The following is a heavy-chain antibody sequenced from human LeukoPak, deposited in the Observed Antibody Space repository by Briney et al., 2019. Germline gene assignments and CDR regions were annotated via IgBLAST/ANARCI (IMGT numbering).Heavy chain of an antibody. V-gene: IGHV3-30*18. CDR1: GFTFSSYG. D-gene: IGHD2-2*01. CDR3: AKDAGSYCSSTSCYYDY. Sequence: PGRSLRLSCAASGFTFSSYGMHWVRQAPGKGLEWVAVISYDGSNKYYADSVKGRFTISRDNSKNTLYLQMNSLRAEDTAVYYCAKDAGSYCSSTSCYYDYWGQGTLVTGSS. J-gene: IGHJ4*02. CDR2: ISYDGSNK.